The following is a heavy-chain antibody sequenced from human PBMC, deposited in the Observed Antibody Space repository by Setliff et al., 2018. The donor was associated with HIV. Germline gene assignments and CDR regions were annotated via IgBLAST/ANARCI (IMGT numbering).Heavy chain of an antibody. CDR2: IIPIFGTA. J-gene: IGHJ4*02. CDR1: GGAFSSYA. V-gene: IGHV1-69*06. D-gene: IGHD1-26*01. Sequence: SVKVSCKASGGAFSSYALSWVRQAPGQGLEWMGGIIPIFGTANYAQKFQGRVTISLDTSKNRFSLQLTSVTAADTAVYYCARHRDGGTYPLDYWGQGTLVTVSS. CDR3: ARHRDGGTYPLDY.